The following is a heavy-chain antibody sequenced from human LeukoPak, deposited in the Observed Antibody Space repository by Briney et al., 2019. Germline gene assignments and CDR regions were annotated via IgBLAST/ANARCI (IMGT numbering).Heavy chain of an antibody. V-gene: IGHV4-59*05. CDR1: GGSISSYY. CDR3: ASSADYYYMDV. Sequence: PSETLSLTCTVSGGSISSYYWSWIRQPPGKGLEWIGSIYYSGSTYYNPSLKSRVTISVDTSKNQFSLKLSSVTAADTAVYYCASSADYYYMDVWGKGTTVTVSS. CDR2: IYYSGST. J-gene: IGHJ6*03. D-gene: IGHD2-15*01.